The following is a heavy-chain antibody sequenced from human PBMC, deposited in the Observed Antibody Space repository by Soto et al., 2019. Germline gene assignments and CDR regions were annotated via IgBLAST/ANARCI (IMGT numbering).Heavy chain of an antibody. Sequence: SETLSLTCAVYGGSFIGYYWSWILQPPGKGLEWIGEINHSGSTNYNPSLKSRVTISVDTSKNQFSLKLSSVTAADTAVYYCARGRGYDYSNYYYYYMDVWGKGTTVTVSS. CDR2: INHSGST. V-gene: IGHV4-34*01. D-gene: IGHD4-4*01. J-gene: IGHJ6*03. CDR1: GGSFIGYY. CDR3: ARGRGYDYSNYYYYYMDV.